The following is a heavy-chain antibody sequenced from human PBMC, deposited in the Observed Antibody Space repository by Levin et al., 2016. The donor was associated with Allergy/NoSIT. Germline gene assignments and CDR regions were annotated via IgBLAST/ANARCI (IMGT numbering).Heavy chain of an antibody. V-gene: IGHV3-49*03. D-gene: IGHD3-9*01. Sequence: GGSLRLSCTTSGFTFADYGMTWFRQAPGKGLEWVGFIRRQDHGGTSEYAASVQGRFTISRDDSMSIAYLQMNSLRVEDTAMYYCTRGTLTGGRYYFDYWGQGTLVTVSS. CDR1: GFTFADYG. CDR2: IRRQDHGGTS. J-gene: IGHJ4*02. CDR3: TRGTLTGGRYYFDY.